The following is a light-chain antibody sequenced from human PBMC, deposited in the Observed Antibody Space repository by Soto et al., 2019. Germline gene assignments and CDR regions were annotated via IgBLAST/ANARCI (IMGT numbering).Light chain of an antibody. CDR3: QQYGSSPLT. Sequence: EIVMTQSPATLSVSPGERATLSCRASQSVSSNLAWYQQKPGQAPRLLIYGASTRATGIPAGFSGSGSGTDFTLTISRLEPEDFAVYYCQQYGSSPLTFGGGTKVDIK. J-gene: IGKJ4*01. CDR1: QSVSSN. V-gene: IGKV3-15*01. CDR2: GAS.